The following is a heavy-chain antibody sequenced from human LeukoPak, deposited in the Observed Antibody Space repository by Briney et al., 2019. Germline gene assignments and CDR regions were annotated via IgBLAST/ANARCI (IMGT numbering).Heavy chain of an antibody. J-gene: IGHJ5*02. V-gene: IGHV4-34*01. CDR1: GGSFSGYY. Sequence: SETLSLTCAVYGGSFSGYYWSWIRQPPGKGLEWIGEINHSGSTNYNPSLKSRVTISVDTSKNQFSLKLSSVTAADTAVYYCARRVPTLNWFGPWGQGTLVTVSS. D-gene: IGHD2-2*01. CDR3: ARRVPTLNWFGP. CDR2: INHSGST.